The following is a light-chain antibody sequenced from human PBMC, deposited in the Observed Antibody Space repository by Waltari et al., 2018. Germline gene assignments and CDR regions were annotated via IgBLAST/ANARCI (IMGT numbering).Light chain of an antibody. V-gene: IGKV1-39*01. CDR2: AAS. CDR1: QSISGS. J-gene: IGKJ4*01. Sequence: DLQMTQSPSSLPASVGDRVTINCRASQSISGSLNWYQQKPGKAPNLLSYAASTLQSGVPSRFSGSGSGTDFTLTINRLQPEDFATYFCQQSYNDPLTFGGGTKMEIK. CDR3: QQSYNDPLT.